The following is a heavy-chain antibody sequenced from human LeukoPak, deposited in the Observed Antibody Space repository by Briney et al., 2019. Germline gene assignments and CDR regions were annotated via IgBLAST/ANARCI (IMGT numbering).Heavy chain of an antibody. Sequence: PGRSLRLSCEASGFSFSTSGVHWVRQAPGKGLEWMAVISKDGRKNHYADSVKGCFTISRDNSKSTLFLQMNSLRPEDTAIYYCARDLLNYGSAYYDVGIFDSWGQGTLVTVSS. J-gene: IGHJ4*02. CDR1: GFSFSTSG. CDR3: ARDLLNYGSAYYDVGIFDS. V-gene: IGHV3-30*04. D-gene: IGHD3-10*01. CDR2: ISKDGRKN.